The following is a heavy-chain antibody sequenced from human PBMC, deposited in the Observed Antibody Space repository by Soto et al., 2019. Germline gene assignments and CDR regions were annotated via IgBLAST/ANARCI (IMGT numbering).Heavy chain of an antibody. CDR1: GDSVTSNVW. CDR2: AYHNGLT. J-gene: IGHJ4*02. Sequence: LSLTCAVSGDSVTSNVWWSWVRQPPGKWLEWIGEAYHNGLTDYNPSLKSRVTMSVDTSKNEFSLKLTSLTAADTAIYYCARDAAVPGESDRFDYWGQGTLVTVSS. V-gene: IGHV4-4*02. D-gene: IGHD6-19*01. CDR3: ARDAAVPGESDRFDY.